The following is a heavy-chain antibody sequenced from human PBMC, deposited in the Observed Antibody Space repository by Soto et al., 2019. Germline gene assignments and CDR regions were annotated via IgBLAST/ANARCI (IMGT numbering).Heavy chain of an antibody. CDR2: ISSSGGST. Sequence: EVQLLESGGGLVQPGGSLRLSCAASGFTFSSYAMTWVRQAPGKGLEWVSAISSSGGSTYYADSVKGRFTISRDNSKNTQYLQMNSLRAEDTAVYYCAKEYSSSSWVNWFDPWGQGTLVTVSS. CDR1: GFTFSSYA. V-gene: IGHV3-23*01. J-gene: IGHJ5*02. D-gene: IGHD6-6*01. CDR3: AKEYSSSSWVNWFDP.